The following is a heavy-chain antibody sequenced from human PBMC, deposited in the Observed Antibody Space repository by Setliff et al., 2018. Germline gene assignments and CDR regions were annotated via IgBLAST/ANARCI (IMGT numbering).Heavy chain of an antibody. D-gene: IGHD1-1*01. V-gene: IGHV4-39*01. CDR2: VSYSGSP. Sequence: LSLTCIVTGDSVPSDSYYWGWVRQPPGRGLEWVGSVSYSGSPYHNPSLKSRVSLSLDTSENQFSLTLTSVTAADAAVYYCVRQTSHAGIVIPYYYYFYMDVWGTGTTVTVSS. J-gene: IGHJ6*03. CDR1: GDSVPSDSYY. CDR3: VRQTSHAGIVIPYYYYFYMDV.